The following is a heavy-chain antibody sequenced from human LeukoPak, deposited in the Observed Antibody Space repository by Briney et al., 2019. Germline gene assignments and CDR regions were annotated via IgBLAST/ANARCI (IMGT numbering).Heavy chain of an antibody. D-gene: IGHD3-9*01. CDR3: AKVDWPMEQYYYYYGMDV. Sequence: PGGSLRLSCAASGFTFSDYYMSWIRQAPGKGLEWVSYISSSGSTIYYADSVKGRFTISRDNSKNTLYLQMNSLRAEDTAVYYCAKVDWPMEQYYYYYGMDVWGQGATVTVSS. CDR1: GFTFSDYY. V-gene: IGHV3-11*04. J-gene: IGHJ6*02. CDR2: ISSSGSTI.